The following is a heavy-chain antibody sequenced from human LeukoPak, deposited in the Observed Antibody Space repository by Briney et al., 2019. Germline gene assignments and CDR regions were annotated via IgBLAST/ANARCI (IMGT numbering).Heavy chain of an antibody. Sequence: PSQTLSLTCAASGGSISSGDYLWSWGRQPRGRGLEWIVYIYCSGSTDYTPSLKSRVTISVGTSKTQFSLKLSSVTAADTAVYYCARDGFWSGPDAFDIWGQGTMVTVSS. V-gene: IGHV4-30-4*08. CDR3: ARDGFWSGPDAFDI. CDR1: GGSISSGDYL. CDR2: IYCSGST. J-gene: IGHJ3*02. D-gene: IGHD3-3*01.